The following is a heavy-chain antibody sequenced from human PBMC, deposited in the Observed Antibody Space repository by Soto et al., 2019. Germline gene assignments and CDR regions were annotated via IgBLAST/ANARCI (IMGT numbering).Heavy chain of an antibody. CDR2: ISSSGSTI. Sequence: GALRLSCAASGFTFSDYYMSWIRQAPGKGLEWVSYISSSGSTIYYADSVKGRFTISRDNAKNSLYLQMNSLRAEDTAVYYCASCSSDYGDYENYFDYWGQGTLVTVSS. V-gene: IGHV3-11*01. CDR3: ASCSSDYGDYENYFDY. J-gene: IGHJ4*02. D-gene: IGHD4-17*01. CDR1: GFTFSDYY.